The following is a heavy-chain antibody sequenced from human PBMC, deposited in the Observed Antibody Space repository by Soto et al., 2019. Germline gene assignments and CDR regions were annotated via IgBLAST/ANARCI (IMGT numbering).Heavy chain of an antibody. J-gene: IGHJ4*02. CDR1: GYGFSNYY. V-gene: IGHV1-46*01. D-gene: IGHD6-13*01. Sequence: QVQLVQSGAEVKEPGASVKVSCKASGYGFSNYYIHWVRQAPGQGLEWMGTINPGVGSTMYAPKFQGRVIVTRDTSTSTVYMELSSLRFDDAAVYYCARESDGIGAVGKNFDNWGQGTLVTVSS. CDR3: ARESDGIGAVGKNFDN. CDR2: INPGVGST.